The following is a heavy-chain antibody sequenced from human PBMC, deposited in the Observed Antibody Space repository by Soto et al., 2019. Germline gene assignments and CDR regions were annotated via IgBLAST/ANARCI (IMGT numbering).Heavy chain of an antibody. V-gene: IGHV1-69*13. CDR2: IIPIFGTA. J-gene: IGHJ6*02. CDR3: ARDKGWDPIAAGTVYYYGMDV. Sequence: GASVKVSCKASGGTFSSYAISWVRQAPGQGLEWMGGIIPIFGTANYAQKFQGRVTITADESTSTAYMELSSLRSEDTAVYYCARDKGWDPIAAGTVYYYGMDVWGQGTTVTVSS. D-gene: IGHD6-25*01. CDR1: GGTFSSYA.